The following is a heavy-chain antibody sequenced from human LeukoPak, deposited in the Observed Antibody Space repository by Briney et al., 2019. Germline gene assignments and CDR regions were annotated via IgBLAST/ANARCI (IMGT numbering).Heavy chain of an antibody. J-gene: IGHJ4*02. D-gene: IGHD1-14*01. V-gene: IGHV3-66*02. CDR2: IYSSGNT. Sequence: TGGSLRLSCAVSGFTVSSNFVSWVRQAPGKGLEWVSIIYSSGNTFYADSVKGRFTISRDNSQNTLYLQMNSLRSEGTAVYYCAGPYGTSTGALDYWGQGTLVTVSS. CDR3: AGPYGTSTGALDY. CDR1: GFTVSSNF.